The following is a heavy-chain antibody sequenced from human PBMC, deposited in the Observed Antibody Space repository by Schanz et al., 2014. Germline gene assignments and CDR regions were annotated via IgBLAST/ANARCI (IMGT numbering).Heavy chain of an antibody. Sequence: EVQLLESGGGLVQPGGSLRLSCAASGFNFNNFAMTWVRQAPGKGLEWVIVISGSGGSTYYADSVRGRFTISRDNSRDTVYLQMNSLRAEDTAVYYCAKGRFGELSAFDIWGQGTMVNVSS. J-gene: IGHJ3*02. D-gene: IGHD3-10*01. CDR1: GFNFNNFA. CDR2: ISGSGGST. V-gene: IGHV3-23*01. CDR3: AKGRFGELSAFDI.